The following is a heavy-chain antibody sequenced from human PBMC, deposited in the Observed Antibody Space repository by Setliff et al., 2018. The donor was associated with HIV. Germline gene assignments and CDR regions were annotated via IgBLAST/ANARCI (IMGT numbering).Heavy chain of an antibody. CDR3: ARDDDKLFDY. CDR2: IYSTGNT. V-gene: IGHV4-61*09. J-gene: IGHJ4*02. Sequence: SETPSLTCTVSGGSISSGTYYWSWIRQPAGKGLEWIGHIYSTGNTNYNSSLKSRVTMSIETSKNQFSLKLTSVTAADTAVYYCARDDDKLFDYWGQGALVTVSS. CDR1: GGSISSGTYY. D-gene: IGHD3-22*01.